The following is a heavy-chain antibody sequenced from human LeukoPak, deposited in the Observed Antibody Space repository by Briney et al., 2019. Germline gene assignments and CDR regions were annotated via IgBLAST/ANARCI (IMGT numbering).Heavy chain of an antibody. V-gene: IGHV4-39*07. CDR3: ARAPRGVVVKSDAFDI. CDR1: GGSISSSTDY. J-gene: IGHJ3*02. D-gene: IGHD2-15*01. Sequence: SETLSLTCTVSGGSISSSTDYWGWIRQPPGKGLEWIANIYYSGSTYYNPSLKSRVTISVDTSKNQFSLKLSSVTAADTAVYYCARAPRGVVVKSDAFDIWGQGTMVTVSS. CDR2: IYYSGST.